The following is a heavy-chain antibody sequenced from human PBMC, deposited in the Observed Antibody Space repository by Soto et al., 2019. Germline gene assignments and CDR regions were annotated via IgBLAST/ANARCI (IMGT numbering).Heavy chain of an antibody. J-gene: IGHJ5*02. CDR3: ARGGYDLNSFNP. CDR1: GFTFSSYS. D-gene: IGHD3-22*01. Sequence: EVQLVESGGGLVKPGGSLRLSCAASGFTFSSYSMGWVRQAPGKGLEWVAYISSSGSYIYYADSVEGRLTVSRDNAKKSVLLQMNSLRDKDTAVYYCARGGYDLNSFNPWGQGTLVTVSS. CDR2: ISSSGSYI. V-gene: IGHV3-21*01.